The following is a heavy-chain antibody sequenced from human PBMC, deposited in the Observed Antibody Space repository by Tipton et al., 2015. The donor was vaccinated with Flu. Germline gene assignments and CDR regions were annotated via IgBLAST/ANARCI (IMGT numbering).Heavy chain of an antibody. V-gene: IGHV4-34*01. J-gene: IGHJ4*02. CDR2: INHSGST. D-gene: IGHD5-24*01. CDR1: GGAFSGYY. Sequence: LRLSCAVYGGAFSGYYWSWIRQPPGKGLEWIGEINHSGSTNYNPSLKSRVTISVDTSKNQFSLKLSSVTAADTAVYYCARHAPGWLQSRTSDLDYWGQGTLVTVSS. CDR3: ARHAPGWLQSRTSDLDY.